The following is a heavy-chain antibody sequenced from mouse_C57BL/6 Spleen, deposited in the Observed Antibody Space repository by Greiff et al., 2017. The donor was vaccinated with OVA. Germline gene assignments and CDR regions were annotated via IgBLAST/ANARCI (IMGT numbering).Heavy chain of an antibody. J-gene: IGHJ2*01. CDR1: GFSLTSYG. CDR2: IWSGGST. CDR3: ARNSLSRGFDY. V-gene: IGHV2-2*01. D-gene: IGHD3-1*01. Sequence: VQLQQSGPGLVQPSQSLSITCTASGFSLTSYGVHWVRQSPGKGLEWLGVIWSGGSTDYYAAFISRLSISKDNCKSQVFFKMNSLQADDTAIYYCARNSLSRGFDYWGQGTTLTVSS.